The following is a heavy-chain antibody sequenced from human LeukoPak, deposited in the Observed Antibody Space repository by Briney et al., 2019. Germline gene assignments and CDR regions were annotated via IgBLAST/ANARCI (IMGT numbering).Heavy chain of an antibody. CDR2: ISSSRSTL. J-gene: IGHJ6*03. CDR1: GYTFSEYP. CDR3: ATEITPYDYMDV. Sequence: GGSLRLSFTASGYTFSEYPMSWVRQAPGKGLEWVSYISSSRSTLYYVDSVKGRFTISRDNAKNSLYLQMNSLRADDTAVYYCATEITPYDYMDVWSKGTTVTVSS. D-gene: IGHD5-24*01. V-gene: IGHV3-11*01.